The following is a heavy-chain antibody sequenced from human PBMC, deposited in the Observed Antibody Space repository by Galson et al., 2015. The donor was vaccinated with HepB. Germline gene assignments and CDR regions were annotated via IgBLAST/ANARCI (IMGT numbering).Heavy chain of an antibody. CDR3: AIRGGEAAAGTFGWFDP. Sequence: QSGAEVTKPGESLKISCKGSGSSFTSYWIGWVRQMPGKGLEWMGIIYPGDSDTRYSPSFQGQVTISADKSISTAYLQWSSLKASDTAMYYCAIRGGEAAAGTFGWFDPWGQGTLVTVSS. D-gene: IGHD6-13*01. CDR1: GSSFTSYW. V-gene: IGHV5-51*01. CDR2: IYPGDSDT. J-gene: IGHJ5*02.